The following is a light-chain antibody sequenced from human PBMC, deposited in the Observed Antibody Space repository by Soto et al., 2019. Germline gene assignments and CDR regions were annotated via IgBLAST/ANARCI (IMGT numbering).Light chain of an antibody. CDR3: QQLKIDSYPIT. V-gene: IGKV1-9*01. Sequence: IQLTQSPSSLSASIGDRVTITCRASQGISSFLAWYQQKPGKDPKLLIYAASTLQSGIPSRFSGSGSGTDFTLTISSLQPEDFATYYCQQLKIDSYPITFGQGTRLEIK. J-gene: IGKJ5*01. CDR2: AAS. CDR1: QGISSF.